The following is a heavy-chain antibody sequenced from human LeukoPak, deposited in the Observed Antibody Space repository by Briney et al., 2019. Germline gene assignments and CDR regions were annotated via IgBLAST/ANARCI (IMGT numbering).Heavy chain of an antibody. CDR3: ARGLQYYYFDY. V-gene: IGHV4-4*02. CDR2: IYHSGST. D-gene: IGHD4-11*01. Sequence: PSETLSLTCAVSGGSISSSNWWSWVRQPPGKGLEWIGEIYHSGSTNYNPSLKSRVTISIDTSKNQFSLKLSPVTAADTAMYYCARGLQYYYFDYWGQGTLVTVSS. CDR1: GGSISSSNW. J-gene: IGHJ4*02.